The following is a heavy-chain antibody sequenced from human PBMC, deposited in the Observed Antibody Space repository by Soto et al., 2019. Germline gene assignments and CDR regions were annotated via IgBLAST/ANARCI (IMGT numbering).Heavy chain of an antibody. CDR3: ARDWYYYDSSRYQPGRLK. J-gene: IGHJ4*02. V-gene: IGHV1-18*01. D-gene: IGHD3-22*01. Sequence: QVQLVQSGAEVKKPGASVKVSCKASGYTFRNYNITWVRQAPGQGVEWMGWVSAYNGNTNYAQTLQGRFSMTTDTSTRTAYMELRSLTADDTAVYYCARDWYYYDSSRYQPGRLKWGQGTLVTVSS. CDR1: GYTFRNYN. CDR2: VSAYNGNT.